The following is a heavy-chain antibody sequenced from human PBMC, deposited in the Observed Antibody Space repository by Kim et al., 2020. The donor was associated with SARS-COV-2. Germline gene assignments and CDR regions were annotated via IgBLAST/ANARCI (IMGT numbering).Heavy chain of an antibody. CDR3: ARGPNYSSLDY. V-gene: IGHV3-48*03. CDR1: GFTFSSYD. J-gene: IGHJ4*02. CDR2: TIGSGTTT. Sequence: GGSLRLSCAASGFTFSSYDMNWVRQAPGKGLEWVSFTIGSGTTTYYADSVRGRLTISRDNANNSLYLQMNSLRAEDTAVYYCARGPNYSSLDYWCQG. D-gene: IGHD4-4*01.